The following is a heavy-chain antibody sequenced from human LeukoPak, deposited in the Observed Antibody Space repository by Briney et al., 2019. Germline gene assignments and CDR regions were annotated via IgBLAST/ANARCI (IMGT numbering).Heavy chain of an antibody. CDR1: GFTFSRYW. D-gene: IGHD4-17*01. CDR3: ARDRDGDLDY. Sequence: PGGSLRLSCAASGFTFSRYWMHWVRQAPGKGLVWVSRINSDGSGTSNADSVKGRFTISRDNAKNTLYLQMNSLRAEDTADYYCARDRDGDLDYWGQGTLVTVSS. V-gene: IGHV3-74*01. CDR2: INSDGSGT. J-gene: IGHJ4*02.